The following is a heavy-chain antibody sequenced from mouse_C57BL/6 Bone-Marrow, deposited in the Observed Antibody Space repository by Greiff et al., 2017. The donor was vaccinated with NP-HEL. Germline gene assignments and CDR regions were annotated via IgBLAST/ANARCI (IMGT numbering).Heavy chain of an antibody. Sequence: VQLQQPGAELVKPGASVKMSCKASGYTFTSYWITWVKQRPGQGLEWIGDIYPGSGSTNYNEKFKSKATLTVDTSSSTAYMQLSSLTSEDSAVYYCARRNYDHWYFDVWGTGTTVTVSS. CDR1: GYTFTSYW. CDR2: IYPGSGST. V-gene: IGHV1-55*01. D-gene: IGHD2-4*01. J-gene: IGHJ1*03. CDR3: ARRNYDHWYFDV.